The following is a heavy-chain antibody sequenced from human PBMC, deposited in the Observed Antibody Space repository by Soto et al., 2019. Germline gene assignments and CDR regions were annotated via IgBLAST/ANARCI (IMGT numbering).Heavy chain of an antibody. D-gene: IGHD2-8*01. J-gene: IGHJ4*01. CDR1: GFTFDSPYSHG. CDR3: VYWVYVHFDY. Sequence: EGSLRLSCAASGFTFDSPYSHGMSWVRQSPGKGPEWVSTIISNGANTHYAESVKGRFTISKDASRNTVHLHMNSLRAEDTATSSCVYWVYVHFDYWGHVTPVTVS. V-gene: IGHV3-23*01. CDR2: IISNGANT.